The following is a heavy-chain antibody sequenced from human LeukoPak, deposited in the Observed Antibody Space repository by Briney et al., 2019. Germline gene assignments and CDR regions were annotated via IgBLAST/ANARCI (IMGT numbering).Heavy chain of an antibody. J-gene: IGHJ6*03. V-gene: IGHV1-46*01. D-gene: IGHD3-10*01. CDR3: ARLSAYYYGSFFYYYMDV. Sequence: WASVKVSCKAFGYTFTSNYMHWVRQAPGQGPEWMGVISPSGGSTTYAQKFQGRVTLTRDMSTSTDYLELSSLRSEDTAVYYCARLSAYYYGSFFYYYMDVWGKGTTVTVSS. CDR1: GYTFTSNY. CDR2: ISPSGGST.